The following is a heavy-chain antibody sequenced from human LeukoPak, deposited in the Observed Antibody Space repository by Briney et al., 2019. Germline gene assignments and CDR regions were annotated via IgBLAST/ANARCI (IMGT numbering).Heavy chain of an antibody. V-gene: IGHV3-74*01. CDR1: GFTFSSYW. J-gene: IGHJ4*02. CDR2: IIADGSST. Sequence: GGSLRLSCAASGFTFSSYWMHCVRQAPGKGLVWVSQIIADGSSTSYADPVKGRFTISRDNAKNTLYLQMTNLRAEDTAVYYCTRDRSYRPEDWGQGTLVTVSS. D-gene: IGHD3-16*02. CDR3: TRDRSYRPED.